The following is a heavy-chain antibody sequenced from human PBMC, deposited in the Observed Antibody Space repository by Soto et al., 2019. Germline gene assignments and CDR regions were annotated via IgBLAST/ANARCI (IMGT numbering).Heavy chain of an antibody. Sequence: PGGSLRLSCAASGFTFSTYWMHWVRQAPGKGLVWVARVNTDGSTSDYAASVKGRFTMSRGNAKNTLFLQMNVLRVEDTAVYYCVRGACTKTSCYILDYWGPGIQVTVSS. D-gene: IGHD2-2*02. V-gene: IGHV3-74*01. CDR1: GFTFSTYW. CDR2: VNTDGSTS. CDR3: VRGACTKTSCYILDY. J-gene: IGHJ4*02.